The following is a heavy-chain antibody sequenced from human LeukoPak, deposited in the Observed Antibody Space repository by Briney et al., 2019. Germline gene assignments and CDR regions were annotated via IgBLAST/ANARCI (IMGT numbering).Heavy chain of an antibody. CDR2: MNPNSGNT. V-gene: IGHV1-8*01. CDR1: GYTFTSYD. CDR3: ARTGGSEYSSSWYVVNYYYYMDV. D-gene: IGHD6-13*01. Sequence: ASVKVSCKASGYTFTSYDINWVRQATGQGLEWMGWMNPNSGNTGYAQKVQGRVTMTRNTSISTAYMELSSLRSEDTAVYYCARTGGSEYSSSWYVVNYYYYMDVWGKGTTVTVSS. J-gene: IGHJ6*03.